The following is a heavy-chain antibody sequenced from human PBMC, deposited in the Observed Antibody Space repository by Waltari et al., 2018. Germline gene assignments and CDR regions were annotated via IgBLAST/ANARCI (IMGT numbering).Heavy chain of an antibody. V-gene: IGHV1-69*08. Sequence: QVQLVQSGAEVKKPGSSVKVSCKASGGHFSCYAISWVRRAPGQGLEWMGRIIPIFGTANYAQKFQGRVTITADKSTSTAYMELSSLRSEDTAVYYCASAGISYYDSSGMNFQHWGQGTLVTVSS. D-gene: IGHD3-22*01. J-gene: IGHJ1*01. CDR3: ASAGISYYDSSGMNFQH. CDR2: IIPIFGTA. CDR1: GGHFSCYA.